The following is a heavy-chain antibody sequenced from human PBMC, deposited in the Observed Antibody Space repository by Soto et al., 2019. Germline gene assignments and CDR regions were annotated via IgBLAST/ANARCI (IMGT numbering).Heavy chain of an antibody. CDR2: ISVSDGKT. CDR3: ARWSYLDY. J-gene: IGHJ4*02. CDR1: GFSFGSYA. Sequence: GGSLRLSCAASGFSFGSYALSWVRQAPGKGLEWVSTISVSDGKTFYADSVKGRFSISRDTSQSTLYLQMNSLRADDTAMYYCARWSYLDYWGQGTRVTLSS. V-gene: IGHV3-23*01. D-gene: IGHD3-3*01.